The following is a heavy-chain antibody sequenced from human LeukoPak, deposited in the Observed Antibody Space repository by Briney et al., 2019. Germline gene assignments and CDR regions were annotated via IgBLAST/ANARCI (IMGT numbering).Heavy chain of an antibody. D-gene: IGHD1-26*01. Sequence: GASVKVSCKASGGTFSSYVISWVRQAPGQGLEWMGRIIPIFGIANYAQKFQGRVTITADKSTSTAYMELSSLRSEDTAVYYCAREWERGFDYWGQGTLVTVSS. V-gene: IGHV1-69*04. CDR2: IIPIFGIA. J-gene: IGHJ4*02. CDR3: AREWERGFDY. CDR1: GGTFSSYV.